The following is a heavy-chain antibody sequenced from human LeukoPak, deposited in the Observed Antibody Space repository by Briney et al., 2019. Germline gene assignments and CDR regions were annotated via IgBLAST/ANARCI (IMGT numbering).Heavy chain of an antibody. D-gene: IGHD6-19*01. CDR2: VSYDGSSI. CDR1: GFTFSTYG. V-gene: IGHV3-30*03. CDR3: ARDGAVAGTTD. J-gene: IGHJ4*02. Sequence: GGSLRLSCAGSGFTFSTYGMHWVRQAPGKGLEWVAVVSYDGSSIYYADSVKGRFTISRDNSKNTLYLQMNSLRGEDTAVYYCARDGAVAGTTDWGQGTLVTVSS.